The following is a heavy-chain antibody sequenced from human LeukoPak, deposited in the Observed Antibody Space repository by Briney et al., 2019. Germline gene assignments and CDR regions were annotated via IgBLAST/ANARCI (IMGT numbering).Heavy chain of an antibody. CDR3: ARVRYSYDSSGIDY. Sequence: PGRSQRLPCAASGFTFSSYWMHWVRHAPGKGLVWVSRINSDGRSTSYADSVKGRFTISRDNAKNTLYLQMNSLRAEDTAVYYCARVRYSYDSSGIDYWGQGTLVTVSS. CDR1: GFTFSSYW. J-gene: IGHJ4*02. D-gene: IGHD3-22*01. CDR2: INSDGRST. V-gene: IGHV3-74*01.